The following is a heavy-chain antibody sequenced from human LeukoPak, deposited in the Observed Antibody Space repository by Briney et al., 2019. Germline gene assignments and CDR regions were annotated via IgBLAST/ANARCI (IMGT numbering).Heavy chain of an antibody. J-gene: IGHJ4*02. CDR1: GFTFSNYA. CDR2: ISGSGEDT. Sequence: PGGSLRLSCAVSGFTFSNYAMSWVRQIPGKGLEWVSIISGSGEDTHYADTVKGRFTIARDNSKSTLYLQMNSLRVEDTAVFYCAKGTIYGGEGGWRTYFEYWGQGALVTVSS. CDR3: AKGTIYGGEGGWRTYFEY. V-gene: IGHV3-23*01. D-gene: IGHD4-23*01.